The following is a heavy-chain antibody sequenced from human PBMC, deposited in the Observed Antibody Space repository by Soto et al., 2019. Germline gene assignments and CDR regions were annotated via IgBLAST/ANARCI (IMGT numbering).Heavy chain of an antibody. V-gene: IGHV4-59*08. Sequence: SETLSLTCTVSGGSISSYYWSWIRQPPGKGLEWIGYIYYSGSTNYNPSLKSRVTISVDTSKNQFSLKLSSVTAADTAVYYCARRGNWNDHWFDPWGQGTLVTVSS. CDR3: ARRGNWNDHWFDP. CDR1: GGSISSYY. D-gene: IGHD1-1*01. CDR2: IYYSGST. J-gene: IGHJ5*02.